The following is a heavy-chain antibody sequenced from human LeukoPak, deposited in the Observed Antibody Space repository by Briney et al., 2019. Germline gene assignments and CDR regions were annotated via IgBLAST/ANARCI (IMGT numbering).Heavy chain of an antibody. CDR3: ARGGSSWRYYFDY. Sequence: PGGSLRLSCAASGFTFSSYEMSWVRQAPGKGLEWVSYITSSGSTIYYADSVKGRFTISRDNAKNSLYLQMNSLRAEDTAVYYCARGGSSWRYYFDYWGQGTLVTVSS. CDR2: ITSSGSTI. D-gene: IGHD6-13*01. V-gene: IGHV3-48*03. CDR1: GFTFSSYE. J-gene: IGHJ4*02.